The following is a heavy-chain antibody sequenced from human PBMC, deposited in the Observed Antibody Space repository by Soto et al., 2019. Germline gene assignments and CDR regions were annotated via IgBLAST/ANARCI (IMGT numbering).Heavy chain of an antibody. V-gene: IGHV5-10-1*01. D-gene: IGHD3-22*01. Sequence: GESLKISCKGSGYSFTSYWISWVRQMPGKGLEWMGRIDPSDSYTNYSPSFQGHVTISADKSISTAYLQWSSLKASDTAMYYCARVSVGYFCYYYYGMDVWGQGTTVTV. CDR1: GYSFTSYW. CDR2: IDPSDSYT. J-gene: IGHJ6*02. CDR3: ARVSVGYFCYYYYGMDV.